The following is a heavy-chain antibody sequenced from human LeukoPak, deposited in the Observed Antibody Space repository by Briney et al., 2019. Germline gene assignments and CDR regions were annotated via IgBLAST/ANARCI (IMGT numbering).Heavy chain of an antibody. V-gene: IGHV4-34*01. CDR3: ARDGGRDWFDP. J-gene: IGHJ5*02. D-gene: IGHD3-3*01. CDR1: GGSFSGYY. Sequence: SETLSLTCAVYGGSFSGYYWSWIRQPPGKGLEWIGGINHSGSTNYNPSLKSRVTISVDTSKNQFSLKLSSVTAADTAVYYCARDGGRDWFDPWGQGTLVTVSS. CDR2: INHSGST.